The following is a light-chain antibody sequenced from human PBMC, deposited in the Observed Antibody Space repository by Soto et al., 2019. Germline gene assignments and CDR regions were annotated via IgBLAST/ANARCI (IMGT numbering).Light chain of an antibody. J-gene: IGLJ1*01. CDR1: SSDVGAYTS. CDR3: SSYTSDNRDYV. CDR2: EVS. Sequence: QSALTQPASVSGSPGQSITISCTGTSSDVGAYTSVSWYQQHPGKAPKLIIYEVSNRPPGISTRFSGSKSASTASLTISGLQAADEAHYYCSSYTSDNRDYVFGTGTKVTVL. V-gene: IGLV2-14*01.